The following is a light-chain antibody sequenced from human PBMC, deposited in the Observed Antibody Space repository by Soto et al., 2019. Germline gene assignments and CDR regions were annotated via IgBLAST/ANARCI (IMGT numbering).Light chain of an antibody. CDR3: CSYAGNYVV. Sequence: QSALTQPRSVSGSPGQSVTISCTGTSSDVGSYNYVSWYQHHPGKAPKLMIYDVSKRPSGVPDRFSGSKSGNTASLTISGLQAEDEANYYCCSYAGNYVVFGGGTKLTVL. J-gene: IGLJ2*01. CDR1: SSDVGSYNY. CDR2: DVS. V-gene: IGLV2-11*01.